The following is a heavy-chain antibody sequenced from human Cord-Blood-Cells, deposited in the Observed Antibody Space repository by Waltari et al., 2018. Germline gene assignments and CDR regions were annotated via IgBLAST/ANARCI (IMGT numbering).Heavy chain of an antibody. CDR3: ARNYCSSTSCDAFDI. CDR1: GGSISSSSYY. D-gene: IGHD2-2*01. J-gene: IGHJ3*02. V-gene: IGHV4-39*01. CDR2: IYYSGST. Sequence: QLQLQESGPGLVKPSETLSLTCTVSGGSISSSSYYWGWIRQPPGKWLEWIGSIYYSGSTYYNPSLKSRVTISVDTSKNQFSLKLSSVTAADTAVYYCARNYCSSTSCDAFDIWGQGTMVTVSS.